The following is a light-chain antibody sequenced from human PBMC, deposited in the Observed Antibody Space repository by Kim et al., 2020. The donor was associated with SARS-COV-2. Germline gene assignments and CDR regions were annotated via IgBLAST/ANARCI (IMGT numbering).Light chain of an antibody. Sequence: QSVTIPGTGTSSDVGAYDYGSWYEHHPGKAPTHMIFAVSKLPSGVPDRFSGAKAGNTASLTVSGLQAEDEADYYCSSYAGSNNRYVFGTGTKVTVL. V-gene: IGLV2-8*01. CDR3: SSYAGSNNRYV. J-gene: IGLJ1*01. CDR1: SSDVGAYDY. CDR2: AVS.